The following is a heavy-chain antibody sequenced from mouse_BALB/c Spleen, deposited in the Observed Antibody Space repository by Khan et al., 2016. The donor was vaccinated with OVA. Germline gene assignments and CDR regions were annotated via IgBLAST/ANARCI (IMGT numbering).Heavy chain of an antibody. Sequence: QVQLQQSGAELAKPGASVKMSCKASGYTFTNYWVHWVKQRPGQGLEWIGYVNHSTGYTEYNQKFKDKATLTEDKSSSPAYMQLSSLTSEDSAVYYCGNHDRSSAWFTYWGQGTLVTVSA. V-gene: IGHV1-7*01. CDR2: VNHSTGYT. D-gene: IGHD1-3*01. CDR3: GNHDRSSAWFTY. J-gene: IGHJ3*01. CDR1: GYTFTNYW.